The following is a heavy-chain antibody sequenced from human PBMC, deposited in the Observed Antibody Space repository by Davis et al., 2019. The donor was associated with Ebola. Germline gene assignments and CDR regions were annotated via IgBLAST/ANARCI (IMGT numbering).Heavy chain of an antibody. CDR2: FYSGGST. CDR3: VREGVAVAATTNYSYYGMDV. Sequence: GGSLRLSCVASGFTVSSNYMSWVRQAPGKGLEWVSVFYSGGSTHYADSVKGRFTISRDNWKNTLYLQMNSLRAEDTAVYYCVREGVAVAATTNYSYYGMDVWGQGTTVTVSS. J-gene: IGHJ6*02. CDR1: GFTVSSNY. D-gene: IGHD6-19*01. V-gene: IGHV3-66*01.